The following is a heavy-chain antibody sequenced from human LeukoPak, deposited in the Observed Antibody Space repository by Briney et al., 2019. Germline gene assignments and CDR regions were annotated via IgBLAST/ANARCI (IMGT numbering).Heavy chain of an antibody. J-gene: IGHJ4*02. CDR2: IKADGSEK. V-gene: IGHV3-7*02. CDR1: VFTFSKYL. D-gene: IGHD3-22*01. CDR3: ANYYDTGGYYY. Sequence: GGALRLSFAVSVFTFSKYLVDWARQTPGKGLEWVANIKADGSEKNYVDSVKGRFAISRDNAKNSLYLQLNSLRADDTAVYYCANYYDTGGYYYWGQGALVTVSS.